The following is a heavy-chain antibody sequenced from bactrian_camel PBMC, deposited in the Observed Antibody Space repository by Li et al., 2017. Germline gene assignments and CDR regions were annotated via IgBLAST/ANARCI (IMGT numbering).Heavy chain of an antibody. CDR1: GFVFRSHV. V-gene: IGHV3S40*01. J-gene: IGHJ6*01. CDR2: INSSGRST. D-gene: IGHD3*01. CDR3: AARSGCTEPAKDPRFFGR. Sequence: DVQLVESGGGLVQPGGSLRLSCAASGFVFRSHVMTLVRQAPGKGLEWVSDINSSGRSTNYADSVKGRFTISQDNAKNTVYLQMNSLKPEDTAMYYCAARSGCTEPAKDPRFFGRWGPGTQVTVS.